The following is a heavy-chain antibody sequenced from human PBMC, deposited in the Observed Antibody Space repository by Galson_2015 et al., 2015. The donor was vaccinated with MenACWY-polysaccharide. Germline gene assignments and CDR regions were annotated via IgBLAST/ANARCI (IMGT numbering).Heavy chain of an antibody. CDR2: IYDSGTT. V-gene: IGHV4-39*07. Sequence: LSLTCTVSGGSISRTSHYWGWVRQPPGKGLEWIGSIYDSGTTYYNPSLKGRVTISIDTSKNQFSLNVTSVTAADTAVYFCARDSHYYGSGSVGWFDPWGQGILVPVSS. CDR1: GGSISRTSHY. J-gene: IGHJ5*02. CDR3: ARDSHYYGSGSVGWFDP. D-gene: IGHD3-10*01.